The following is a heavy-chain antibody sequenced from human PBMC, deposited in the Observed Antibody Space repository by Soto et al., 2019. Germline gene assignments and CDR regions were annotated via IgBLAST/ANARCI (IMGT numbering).Heavy chain of an antibody. Sequence: PSETLSLTCSVSGASMSPYYWTWVRQPPGKGLEWIANVYYRGTTNYNSSLKSRVTISVATSKNQFSLTMTSVSAADTAIYYCARVGDGYNWDFDYWGQGTLVTVSS. J-gene: IGHJ4*02. D-gene: IGHD5-12*01. CDR2: VYYRGTT. CDR3: ARVGDGYNWDFDY. V-gene: IGHV4-59*01. CDR1: GASMSPYY.